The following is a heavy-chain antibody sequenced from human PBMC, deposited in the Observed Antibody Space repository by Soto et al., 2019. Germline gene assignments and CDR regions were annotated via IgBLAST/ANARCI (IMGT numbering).Heavy chain of an antibody. Sequence: ASVKVSCKASGYTFTSYGISWVRQAPGQGLEGMGWISAYNGNTNNAQKLQGRVTMITDTSTSTAYMELRSLRSDDTAVYYCARDVLGYYGSGSYYLSPFDYWGQGTLVTVSS. CDR3: ARDVLGYYGSGSYYLSPFDY. CDR2: ISAYNGNT. D-gene: IGHD3-10*01. V-gene: IGHV1-18*01. CDR1: GYTFTSYG. J-gene: IGHJ4*02.